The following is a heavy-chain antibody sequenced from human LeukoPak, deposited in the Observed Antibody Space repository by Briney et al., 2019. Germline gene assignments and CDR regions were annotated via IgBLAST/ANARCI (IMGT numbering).Heavy chain of an antibody. CDR3: ARDKWLRFNYYYGMDV. J-gene: IGHJ6*02. CDR2: ISAYNGNT. CDR1: GYTFTSYG. V-gene: IGHV1-18*01. Sequence: ASVKVSCKASGYTFTSYGISWVRQAPGQGLEWMGWISAYNGNTNYAQKFQGRVTMTRDTSTSTVYMELSSLRSEDTAVYYCARDKWLRFNYYYGMDVWGQGTTVTVSS. D-gene: IGHD5-12*01.